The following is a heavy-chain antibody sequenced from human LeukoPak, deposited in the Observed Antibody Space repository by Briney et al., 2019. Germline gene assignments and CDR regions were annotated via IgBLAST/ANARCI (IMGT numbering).Heavy chain of an antibody. V-gene: IGHV3-7*03. CDR1: GFTFSSYW. Sequence: GGSLRLSCAASGFTFSSYWMTWVRQAPGKGLEWVASIKQDGSEKYYVDSVKGRFTISRDNAENSLYLQMHSLRAEDTAVYYCARDGGYCSGGTCYSIHWGQGTLVIVSS. CDR2: IKQDGSEK. CDR3: ARDGGYCSGGTCYSIH. J-gene: IGHJ4*02. D-gene: IGHD2-15*01.